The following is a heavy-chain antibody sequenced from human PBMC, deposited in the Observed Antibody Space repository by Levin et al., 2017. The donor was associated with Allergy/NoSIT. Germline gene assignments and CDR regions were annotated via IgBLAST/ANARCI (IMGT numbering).Heavy chain of an antibody. CDR2: IGSTSATI. D-gene: IGHD3-10*01. V-gene: IGHV3-48*01. CDR3: AREAIGFDYYGMDV. J-gene: IGHJ6*02. Sequence: KGLEWISYIGSTSATIYYADSVKGRFTVSRDNAKGSLYLHMNSLRAEDTAVYYCAREAIGFDYYGMDVWGQGTTVTVSS.